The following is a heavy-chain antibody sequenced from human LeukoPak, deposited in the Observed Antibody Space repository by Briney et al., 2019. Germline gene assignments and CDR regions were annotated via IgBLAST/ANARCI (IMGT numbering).Heavy chain of an antibody. CDR1: GYAFTSHY. D-gene: IGHD6-6*01. Sequence: ASVKVSCKASGYAFTSHYMHWVRQAPGQGLEWMGIINPSGGSTSYAQKFQGRVTITTDESTSTAYMELSSLRSEDTAVYYCARGSIAARVSFDYWGQGTLVTVSS. V-gene: IGHV1-46*01. J-gene: IGHJ4*02. CDR3: ARGSIAARVSFDY. CDR2: INPSGGST.